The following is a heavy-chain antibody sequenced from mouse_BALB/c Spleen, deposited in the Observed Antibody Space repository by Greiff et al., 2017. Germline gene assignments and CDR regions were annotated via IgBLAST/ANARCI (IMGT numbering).Heavy chain of an antibody. Sequence: QVQLKQPGAELVKPGASVKLSCKASGYTFTSYWMHWVKQRPGQGLEWIGEIDPSDSYTNYNQKFKGKATLTVDKSSSTAYMQLSSLTSEDSAVYYCAGRLAYWGQGTLVTVSA. J-gene: IGHJ3*01. CDR1: GYTFTSYW. CDR3: AGRLAY. CDR2: IDPSDSYT. V-gene: IGHV1-69*02.